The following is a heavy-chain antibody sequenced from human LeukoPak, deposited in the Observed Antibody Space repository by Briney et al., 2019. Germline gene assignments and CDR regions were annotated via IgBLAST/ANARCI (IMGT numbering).Heavy chain of an antibody. CDR1: GFSFSDHW. Sequence: GGSLRLSCVASGFSFSDHWMNWFRQAPGKGLEWVATIKKDRSEQYYVDSMKGRLTISRDNAKNSVYLQIHNLRAEDTAVYYCARDLGWLQSDYWGQGTLVTVSS. CDR3: ARDLGWLQSDY. CDR2: IKKDRSEQ. V-gene: IGHV3-7*01. J-gene: IGHJ4*02. D-gene: IGHD5-24*01.